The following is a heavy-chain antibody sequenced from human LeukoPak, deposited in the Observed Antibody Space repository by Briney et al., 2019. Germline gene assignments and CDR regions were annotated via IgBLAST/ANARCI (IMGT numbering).Heavy chain of an antibody. Sequence: GRSLRLSCAASGFTFDDYAMHWVRQAPGKGLEWVSGISWNSGSIGYADSVKGRLTISRDNAKNSLYLQMNSLRAEDTAVYYCARILRWPNPFDQWGQGTLVTVSS. CDR1: GFTFDDYA. V-gene: IGHV3-9*01. J-gene: IGHJ4*02. D-gene: IGHD4-23*01. CDR2: ISWNSGSI. CDR3: ARILRWPNPFDQ.